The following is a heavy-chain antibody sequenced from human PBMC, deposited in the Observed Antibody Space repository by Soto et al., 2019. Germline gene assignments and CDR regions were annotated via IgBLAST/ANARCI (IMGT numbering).Heavy chain of an antibody. CDR2: TYYRSKWYN. V-gene: IGHV6-1*01. CDR3: ARDIEAGTTSYRYYYYGMDV. D-gene: IGHD1-7*01. CDR1: GDSVSSNSAA. J-gene: IGHJ6*02. Sequence: PSQTLSLTCAISGDSVSSNSAAWNWIRQSPSRGLEWLGRTYYRSKWYNDYAVSVKSRITTNPDTSKNQFSLQLNSVTPEDTAVYYCARDIEAGTTSYRYYYYGMDVWGQGTTVTVSS.